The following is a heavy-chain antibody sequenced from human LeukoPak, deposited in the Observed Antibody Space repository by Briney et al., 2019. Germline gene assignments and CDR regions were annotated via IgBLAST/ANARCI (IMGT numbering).Heavy chain of an antibody. V-gene: IGHV3-66*01. CDR1: GFTFSSYG. Sequence: PGGSLRLSCAASGFTFSSYGMSWVRQAPGKGLEWVSVIYSGGSTYYADSVKGRFTISRDNSKNTLYLQMNSLRAEDTAVYYCARDGPYGSGKGYWGQGTLVTVSS. CDR2: IYSGGST. D-gene: IGHD3-10*01. CDR3: ARDGPYGSGKGY. J-gene: IGHJ4*02.